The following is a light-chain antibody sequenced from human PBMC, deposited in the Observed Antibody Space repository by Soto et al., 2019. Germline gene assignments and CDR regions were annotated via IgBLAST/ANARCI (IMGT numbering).Light chain of an antibody. CDR2: DAS. J-gene: IGKJ2*01. V-gene: IGKV3-11*01. CDR1: QSVGSS. Sequence: EIVLTQSPATLSLSPGEGATLSCRAGQSVGSSLAWYQQKPGQAPRLLIYDASNRATGIPARFSGSRSGTDFTLTINSLEHEDFAVYYCQQRSNWPRFTFGQGTKLEIK. CDR3: QQRSNWPRFT.